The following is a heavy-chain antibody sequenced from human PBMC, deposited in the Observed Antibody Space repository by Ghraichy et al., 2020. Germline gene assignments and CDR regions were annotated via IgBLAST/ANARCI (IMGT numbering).Heavy chain of an antibody. CDR2: VDYRGST. Sequence: SETLSLTCTVSGGSISSHYWSWIRQPPGKGLEWIGYVDYRGSTNYNPSLKSRVTISGDTSKNQFSLKLSSVTAADTAVYYCAGHAPILRYGMDVWGQGTTVNVSS. CDR1: GGSISSHY. V-gene: IGHV4-59*11. CDR3: AGHAPILRYGMDV. J-gene: IGHJ6*02.